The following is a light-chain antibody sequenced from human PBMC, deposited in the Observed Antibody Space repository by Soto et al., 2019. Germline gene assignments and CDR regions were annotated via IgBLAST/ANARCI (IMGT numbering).Light chain of an antibody. J-gene: IGKJ2*01. CDR2: DAS. V-gene: IGKV3-11*01. CDR1: QSVSSY. Sequence: EIVLTQSPATLSLSPGERATLSCRASQSVSSYLAWYQQKPGQAPRLLIYDASNKATGIPARFSGSGSVTDFTLTINSLEPEDFAVYYCQQRSNWMYTFGQGTKLEIK. CDR3: QQRSNWMYT.